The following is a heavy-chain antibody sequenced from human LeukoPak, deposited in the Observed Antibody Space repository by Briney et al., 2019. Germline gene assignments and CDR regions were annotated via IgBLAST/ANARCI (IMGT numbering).Heavy chain of an antibody. CDR3: AREDVDTAMVFDY. V-gene: IGHV3-66*01. J-gene: IGHJ4*02. CDR2: IYSGGST. CDR1: GFTVSRNY. D-gene: IGHD5-18*01. Sequence: GGSLRLSCAASGFTVSRNYMSWVRQAPGKGLEWVSVIYSGGSTYYADSVKGRFTISRDNSKNTLYLQMNSLRAEDTAVYYCAREDVDTAMVFDYWGQGTLVTVSS.